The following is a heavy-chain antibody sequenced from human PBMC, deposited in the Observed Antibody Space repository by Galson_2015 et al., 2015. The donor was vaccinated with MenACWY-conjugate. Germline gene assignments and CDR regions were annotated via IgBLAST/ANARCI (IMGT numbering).Heavy chain of an antibody. CDR1: GFTFTKYA. CDR2: IWFDGSQT. J-gene: IGHJ3*02. CDR3: AKDQPPYCTNGVCYLVWAFDI. V-gene: IGHV3-33*03. Sequence: SLRLSCAASGFTFTKYAMHWVRQAPGKGLEWVAIIWFDGSQTYYTDSVKGRFTISRDNSKNTAYLQMNSLRVEDTAVYYCAKDQPPYCTNGVCYLVWAFDIWGQGTMVT. D-gene: IGHD2-8*01.